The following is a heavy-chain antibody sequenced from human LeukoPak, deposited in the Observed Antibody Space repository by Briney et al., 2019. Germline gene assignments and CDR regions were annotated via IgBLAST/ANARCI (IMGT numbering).Heavy chain of an antibody. V-gene: IGHV3-66*02. D-gene: IGHD5-12*01. CDR1: GFTVSNNH. CDR3: TRAYGGCGMYV. CDR2: IYSDGAT. J-gene: IGHJ6*02. Sequence: PGGSLRLSCAVSGFTVSNNHMNWVRQAPGRGLECVSVIYSDGATSYAGSVRGRFTISRDNSKNTLYLQMNTLRPEDTALYYCTRAYGGCGMYVWGQGTTVIVSS.